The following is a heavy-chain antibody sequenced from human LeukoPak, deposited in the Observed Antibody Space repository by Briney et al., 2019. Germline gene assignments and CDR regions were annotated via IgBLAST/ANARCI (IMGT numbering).Heavy chain of an antibody. CDR3: AKGCCSGGSCCFDI. J-gene: IGHJ3*02. CDR1: GFTFSIYS. V-gene: IGHV3-30*02. CDR2: IRYDGSNK. D-gene: IGHD2-15*01. Sequence: GGSLRLSCAASGFTFSIYSMHWVRQAPGKGLEWVAFIRYDGSNKYYADSVKGRFTISRDNSKNTLYLQMNSLRAEDTAVYYCAKGCCSGGSCCFDIWGQGTMVTVSS.